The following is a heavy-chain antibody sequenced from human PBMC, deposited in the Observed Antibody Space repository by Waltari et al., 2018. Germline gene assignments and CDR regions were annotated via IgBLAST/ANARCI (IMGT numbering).Heavy chain of an antibody. Sequence: GWIRQPPGKGLEWTATISYSGATYNNPSLKSRVTISGDTSKNQFSLKLSSVTAADTGVYYCATYVGASIGIAAFDVWGQGTMVTVSS. D-gene: IGHD3-16*01. CDR3: ATYVGASIGIAAFDV. V-gene: IGHV4-39*01. J-gene: IGHJ3*01. CDR2: ISYSGAT.